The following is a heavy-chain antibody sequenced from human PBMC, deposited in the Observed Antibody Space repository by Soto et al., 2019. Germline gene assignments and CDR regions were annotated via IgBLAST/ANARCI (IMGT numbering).Heavy chain of an antibody. CDR2: IYYSGST. V-gene: IGHV4-59*01. D-gene: IGHD1-7*01. CDR3: ARDLRGSTGCFDP. Sequence: QVQLQESGPGLVKPSETLSLTCTVSGGSISSYYWSWIRQPPGKGLAWIGYIYYSGSTNYCPSLKRRVTISADTSKNQFSLKLSSVTAADTAVYYCARDLRGSTGCFDPWGQGTLVTVSS. J-gene: IGHJ5*02. CDR1: GGSISSYY.